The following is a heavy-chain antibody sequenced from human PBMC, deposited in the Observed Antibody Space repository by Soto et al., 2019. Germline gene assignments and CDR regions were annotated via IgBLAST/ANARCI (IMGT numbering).Heavy chain of an antibody. J-gene: IGHJ3*02. V-gene: IGHV5-51*01. CDR1: GYPFTTYW. Sequence: PGESLKISCQISGYPFTTYWIGWVRQMPGKGLEWMGKIYPPDSDTRYSPSFQGQVTISADKSISTAYLQWSSLKASDTAMYYCARHSAYGDADAFDIWGQGTMVTVSS. CDR3: ARHSAYGDADAFDI. CDR2: IYPPDSDT. D-gene: IGHD4-17*01.